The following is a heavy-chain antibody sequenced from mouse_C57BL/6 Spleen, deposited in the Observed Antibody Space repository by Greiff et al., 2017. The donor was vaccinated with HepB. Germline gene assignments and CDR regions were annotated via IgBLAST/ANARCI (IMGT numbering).Heavy chain of an antibody. CDR2: IYPRSGNT. CDR3: ARMGYLYAMDY. CDR1: GYTFTSYG. Sequence: QVQLKESGAELARPGASVKLSCKASGYTFTSYGISWVKQRTGQGLEWIGEIYPRSGNTYYNEKFKGKATLTADKSSSTAYMELRSLTSEDSAVYFCARMGYLYAMDYWGQGTSVTVSS. D-gene: IGHD2-2*01. V-gene: IGHV1-81*01. J-gene: IGHJ4*01.